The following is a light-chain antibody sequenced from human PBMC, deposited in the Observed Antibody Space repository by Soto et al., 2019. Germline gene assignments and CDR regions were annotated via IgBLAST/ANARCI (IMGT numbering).Light chain of an antibody. Sequence: QSALTQPPSASGSPGQSVTISCTGTSSDVGGYNYVSWYQQHPGKAPKLMIYEVTKRPSGVPDRFSGSKSGNTATLTISRVEAGDEADYCCQVWDSTTSHVVFGGRTKLTVL. CDR1: SSDVGGYNY. CDR3: QVWDSTTSHVV. V-gene: IGLV2-8*01. J-gene: IGLJ2*01. CDR2: EVT.